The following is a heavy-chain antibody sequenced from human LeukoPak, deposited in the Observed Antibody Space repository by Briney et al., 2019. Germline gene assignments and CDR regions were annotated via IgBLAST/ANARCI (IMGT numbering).Heavy chain of an antibody. V-gene: IGHV3-7*01. CDR3: AKDTPVAGYDY. Sequence: GGSLRLSCAASGFTFSSNWMTWVRQAPGKGLEWVANIKEDGSEKYYVDSVKGRFTISRDNAKNSLYLQMNSLRADDTAMYYCAKDTPVAGYDYWGQGTLVTVSS. D-gene: IGHD1-1*01. CDR1: GFTFSSNW. J-gene: IGHJ4*02. CDR2: IKEDGSEK.